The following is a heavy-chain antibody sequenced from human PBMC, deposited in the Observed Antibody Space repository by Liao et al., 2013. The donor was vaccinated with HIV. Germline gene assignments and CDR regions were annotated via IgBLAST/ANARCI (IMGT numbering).Heavy chain of an antibody. V-gene: IGHV4-34*02. J-gene: IGHJ6*03. CDR1: GGFFSDSY. D-gene: IGHD3-3*02. CDR3: ARGHFSPLYYMDV. CDR2: INHIGTT. Sequence: QVQLQQWGAGLLKPSETLSLTCAVYGGFFSDSYWSWIRQTPGKGLEWIGEINHIGTTNYNPSLKSRVTISVDTSENQFSLKLSSVTAADTGVYFCARGHFSPLYYMDVWGNGTTVTVSS.